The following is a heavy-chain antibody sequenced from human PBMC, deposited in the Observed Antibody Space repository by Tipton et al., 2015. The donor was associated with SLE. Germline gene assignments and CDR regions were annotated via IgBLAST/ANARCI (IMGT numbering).Heavy chain of an antibody. CDR3: ARDGYYDSSGSDAFDI. Sequence: TLSLTCTVSGDSITSTSYYWTWIRQPPGKGLVWIGSSYYSGNTYYNPSLKSRVTISVDTSKNQFSLKLTSVTAADTAVYYCARDGYYDSSGSDAFDIWGQGTMVTVSS. D-gene: IGHD3-22*01. CDR1: GDSITSTSYY. CDR2: SYYSGNT. J-gene: IGHJ3*02. V-gene: IGHV4-39*07.